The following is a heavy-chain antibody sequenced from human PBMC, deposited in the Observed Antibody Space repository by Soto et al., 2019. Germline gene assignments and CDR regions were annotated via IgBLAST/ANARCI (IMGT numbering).Heavy chain of an antibody. Sequence: EVQLLESGGGLVQPGGSLRLSRAASGFTFSTFAMTWVRQAPGKGLEWVTAISGSGDNTYYADSVKGGFTMSSDNSKSTMYLQMNSLRGDVTAVYHCAKGRVLLFYFDQWGQGTLVTVSS. CDR2: ISGSGDNT. J-gene: IGHJ4*02. CDR1: GFTFSTFA. CDR3: AKGRVLLFYFDQ. V-gene: IGHV3-23*01. D-gene: IGHD2-21*01.